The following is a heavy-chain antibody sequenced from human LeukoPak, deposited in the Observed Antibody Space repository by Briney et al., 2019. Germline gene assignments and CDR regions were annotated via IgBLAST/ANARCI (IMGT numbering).Heavy chain of an antibody. CDR1: GGSFSGYY. Sequence: SETLSPTCAVYGGSFSGYYWSWIRQPPGKGLEWIGEINHSGSTHYNPSLKSRVTISVDTSKNQFSLRLSSVTAADTAVYYCARGLPFTIVLMVYGNWFDPWGQGTLVTVSS. CDR3: ARGLPFTIVLMVYGNWFDP. J-gene: IGHJ5*02. CDR2: INHSGST. D-gene: IGHD2-8*01. V-gene: IGHV4-34*01.